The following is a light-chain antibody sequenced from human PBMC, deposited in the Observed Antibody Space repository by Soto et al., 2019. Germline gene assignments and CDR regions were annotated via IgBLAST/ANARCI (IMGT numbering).Light chain of an antibody. CDR1: SSDVGSYNL. Sequence: QSALTQPASVSGSPGQSITISCTGTSSDVGSYNLVSWYQQYPGKAPKVMIYEVTKRPSGVSNRFSGSKSGNTASLTISGLQAEDEADYYCCSYAGSSTPYVFGTGTKVTVL. J-gene: IGLJ1*01. V-gene: IGLV2-23*02. CDR3: CSYAGSSTPYV. CDR2: EVT.